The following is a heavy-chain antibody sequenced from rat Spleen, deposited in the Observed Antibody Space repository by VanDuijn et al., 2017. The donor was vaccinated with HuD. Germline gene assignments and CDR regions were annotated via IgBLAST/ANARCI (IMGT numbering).Heavy chain of an antibody. CDR1: GFSITSAYR. CDR3: ARSDGTHYYLPFAN. Sequence: EVQLQESGPGPVKVSESLSLTCSVTGFSITSAYRWNWIRKFPGHKLEWMGYVNSAGTPNYNPSLKSRISITRDTSKNQFFLQVNSVTTEDTATYYCARSDGTHYYLPFANWGQGTLVTVSS. CDR2: VNSAGTP. D-gene: IGHD1-12*02. J-gene: IGHJ3*01. V-gene: IGHV3-3*01.